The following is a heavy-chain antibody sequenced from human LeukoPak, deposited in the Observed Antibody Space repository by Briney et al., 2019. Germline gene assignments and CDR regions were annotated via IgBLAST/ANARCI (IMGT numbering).Heavy chain of an antibody. CDR2: ISGSSSHI. D-gene: IGHD5-24*01. CDR3: AREGDGYNLFDY. CDR1: GFTFSDYY. Sequence: GGSLRLSCEASGFTFSDYYLGWIRQAPGKGLEWISYISGSSSHINYADSVKGRFAISRDNAKHSLYLQINSLRAEDTAVYYCAREGDGYNLFDYWGQGTLVTVSS. J-gene: IGHJ4*02. V-gene: IGHV3-11*06.